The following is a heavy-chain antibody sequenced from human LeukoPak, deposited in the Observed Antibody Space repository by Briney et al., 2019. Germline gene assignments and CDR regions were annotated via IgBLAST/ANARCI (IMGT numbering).Heavy chain of an antibody. V-gene: IGHV4-59*01. CDR2: IYYSGST. CDR3: ARVSPLYYMDV. Sequence: SETLSLTCTVSGGSISSYYWSWIRQPPGKGLEWIGYIYYSGSTNYNPSLKSRVTISVDTSKNQFSLKLSSVTAADTAVYYCARVSPLYYMDVWGKGTTVTISS. J-gene: IGHJ6*03. D-gene: IGHD3-22*01. CDR1: GGSISSYY.